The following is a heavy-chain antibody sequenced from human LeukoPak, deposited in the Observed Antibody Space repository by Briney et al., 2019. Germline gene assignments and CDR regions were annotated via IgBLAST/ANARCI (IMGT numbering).Heavy chain of an antibody. CDR3: ARECADMTTIAFDK. Sequence: SETLSPTCTVSCGPINIGKKYWSWIRQPAGKGLEWIGRIYFTGTTNYNPSLMSRVAMSIDISKNQFSLKLSSVTDRVTAVDNCARECADMTTIAFDKWGQGTLVTVSS. V-gene: IGHV4-61*02. J-gene: IGHJ4*02. CDR2: IYFTGTT. D-gene: IGHD1-1*01. CDR1: CGPINIGKKY.